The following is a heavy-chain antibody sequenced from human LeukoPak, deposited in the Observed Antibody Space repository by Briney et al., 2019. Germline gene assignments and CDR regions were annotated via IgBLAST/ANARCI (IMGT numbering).Heavy chain of an antibody. V-gene: IGHV3-7*01. CDR3: ARDSTLIDCDY. J-gene: IGHJ4*02. CDR1: GFTFKNYW. D-gene: IGHD2-21*01. CDR2: IKQDGSER. Sequence: PGGSLRLCCVASGFTFKNYWMSWVRQAPGKGLERVANIKQDGSERYYVGSVKGRSTISRDNAKNSLYLQMNNLSGEDTALYYCARDSTLIDCDYWGQGTLVTVSP.